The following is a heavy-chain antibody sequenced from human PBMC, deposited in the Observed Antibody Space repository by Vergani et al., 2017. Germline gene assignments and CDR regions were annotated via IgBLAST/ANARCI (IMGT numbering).Heavy chain of an antibody. V-gene: IGHV3-23*01. J-gene: IGHJ4*02. D-gene: IGHD6-19*01. CDR3: ASSSGGAVAGYFDY. CDR1: GFTFSSYA. Sequence: EVQLLDSGGGLVQPGGSLRLSCTTSGFTFSSYAMSWVRQAPGKGLEWVSAISGSAGSTYYADSVKGRFTISRDNSKNTLYLQMNSLRAEDTAVYYCASSSGGAVAGYFDYWGQGTLVTVSS. CDR2: ISGSAGST.